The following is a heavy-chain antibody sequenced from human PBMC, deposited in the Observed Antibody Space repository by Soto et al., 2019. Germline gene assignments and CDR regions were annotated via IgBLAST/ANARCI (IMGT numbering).Heavy chain of an antibody. D-gene: IGHD2-2*01. Sequence: GGSLRLSCAASGFTFSGSAMSWVRQAPGKGLEWVAGISGSGTSTHYADSVKGRFTISRDNSKNTLYLQLNSLRAEETAVYYCARVITDIVIIPAALDYWGQGSLVTVSS. J-gene: IGHJ4*02. CDR1: GFTFSGSA. CDR3: ARVITDIVIIPAALDY. V-gene: IGHV3-23*01. CDR2: ISGSGTST.